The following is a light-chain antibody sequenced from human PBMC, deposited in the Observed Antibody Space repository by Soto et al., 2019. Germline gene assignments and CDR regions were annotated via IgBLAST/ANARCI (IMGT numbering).Light chain of an antibody. J-gene: IGKJ5*01. Sequence: VMTQSPASLSLSPGESATLSCRGSQSVSSSYLAWYQQKPGQAPRLLIYGESTRATGIPDRFSGSGSGTDLNLTISRLEPEDFAVYYCQQYGSSSITFGQGTRLEIK. CDR1: QSVSSSY. CDR2: GES. CDR3: QQYGSSSIT. V-gene: IGKV3-20*01.